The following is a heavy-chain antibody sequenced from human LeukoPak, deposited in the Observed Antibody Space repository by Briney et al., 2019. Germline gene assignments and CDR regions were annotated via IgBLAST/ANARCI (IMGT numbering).Heavy chain of an antibody. CDR1: GFSFSDHE. CDR3: ASGRGSYSPDY. D-gene: IGHD1-26*01. V-gene: IGHV3-48*03. Sequence: GGSLRLSCAASGFSFSDHEMNWVRQAPGKGLEWVSYLSSSGNAYYADSVKGRFTISRDNSKNSLYLQMTSLRADDTAVYYCASGRGSYSPDYWGQGTLVTVSS. J-gene: IGHJ4*02. CDR2: LSSSGNA.